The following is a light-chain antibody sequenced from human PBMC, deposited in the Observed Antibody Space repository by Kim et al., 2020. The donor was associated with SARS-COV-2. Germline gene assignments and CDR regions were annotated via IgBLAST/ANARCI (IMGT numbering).Light chain of an antibody. V-gene: IGKV3-15*01. Sequence: GCPGDGATRACRASQTVSSNLAWYQQKPGQTPRLLIYGASTRATGIPARFSGSGSGTEFTLTISSLQSEDFAVYYCQQYTNWPWTFGQGTKVDIK. CDR2: GAS. J-gene: IGKJ1*01. CDR3: QQYTNWPWT. CDR1: QTVSSN.